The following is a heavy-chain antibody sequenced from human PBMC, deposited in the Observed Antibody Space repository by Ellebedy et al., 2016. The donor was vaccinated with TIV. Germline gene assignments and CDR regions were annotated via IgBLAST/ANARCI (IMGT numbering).Heavy chain of an antibody. CDR2: IRQDGKEI. J-gene: IGHJ3*02. CDR1: GFTFSSYW. D-gene: IGHD3-3*01. V-gene: IGHV3-7*01. Sequence: PGGSLRLSCAASGFTFSSYWMARVRQAPGKGREFVANIRQDGKEINYVDSVKGRFTISRDNAKNSVYLQMNSLKVEDTALYYCARDVSGGAFDIWGQGTMVTVS. CDR3: ARDVSGGAFDI.